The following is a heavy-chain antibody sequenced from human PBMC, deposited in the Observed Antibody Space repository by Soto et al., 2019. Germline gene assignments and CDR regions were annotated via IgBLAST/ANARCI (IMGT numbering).Heavy chain of an antibody. CDR1: GFTFSSYA. D-gene: IGHD3-10*01. Sequence: GGSLRLSCAASGFTFSSYAMSWVRQAPGKGLEWVSAISGSGGSTYYADSVKGRFTISRDNSKNTLYLQMNSLRAEDTAVYYCAKVEKIGSYYLYYYYGMDVWGQGTTVTVSS. J-gene: IGHJ6*02. V-gene: IGHV3-23*01. CDR2: ISGSGGST. CDR3: AKVEKIGSYYLYYYYGMDV.